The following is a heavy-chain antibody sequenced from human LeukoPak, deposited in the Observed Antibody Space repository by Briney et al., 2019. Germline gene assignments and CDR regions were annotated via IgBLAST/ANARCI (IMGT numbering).Heavy chain of an antibody. CDR1: GFTVSSYS. V-gene: IGHV3-48*02. D-gene: IGHD6-19*01. CDR3: ARDEQWLVWRGRGTFDY. Sequence: PGGSLILSCSASGFTVSSYSMNWVRQAPGKGLEWVSYISSSSSTIYYADSVKGRFTISRDNAKNLLYLQMNSLRDEDTAVYYCARDEQWLVWRGRGTFDYWGQGTLVTVSS. J-gene: IGHJ4*02. CDR2: ISSSSSTI.